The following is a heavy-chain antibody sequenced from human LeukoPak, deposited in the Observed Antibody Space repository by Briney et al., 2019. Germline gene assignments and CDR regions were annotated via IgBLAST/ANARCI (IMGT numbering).Heavy chain of an antibody. D-gene: IGHD3-22*01. Sequence: GESLKISCKASGYSFTNYWIGWVRQMPGKGLEWMGILYPGDSDTRYSPSFLGQVTISADKSISTAYLQWSSLKASDTAMYYCARRYYYDTSGYYLAQDAFDIWGQGTMVTVSS. CDR2: LYPGDSDT. V-gene: IGHV5-51*01. J-gene: IGHJ3*02. CDR1: GYSFTNYW. CDR3: ARRYYYDTSGYYLAQDAFDI.